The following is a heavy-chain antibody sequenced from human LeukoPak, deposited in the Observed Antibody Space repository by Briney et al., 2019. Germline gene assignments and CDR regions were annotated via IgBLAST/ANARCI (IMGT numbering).Heavy chain of an antibody. CDR2: INPNSGGT. D-gene: IGHD3-10*01. CDR1: GYTFTGYY. CDR3: ARDVYYGLGSYYWDY. Sequence: GASVKVSCKASGYTFTGYYMHWVRQAPGQGLEWMGWINPNSGGTNYAQKFQGWVTMTRDTSISTAYMELSRLRSDDTAVYYCARDVYYGLGSYYWDYWGQGTLVTVSS. V-gene: IGHV1-2*04. J-gene: IGHJ4*02.